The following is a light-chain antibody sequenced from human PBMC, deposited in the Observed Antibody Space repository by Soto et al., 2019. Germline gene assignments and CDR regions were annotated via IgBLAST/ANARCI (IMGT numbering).Light chain of an antibody. J-gene: IGKJ2*01. V-gene: IGKV3-11*01. CDR1: QSVSSY. CDR3: QQRSNWPPYT. Sequence: EIVLTQSPATLSLSPGERATLSCRASQSVSSYLAWYQQKPGQAPRLLLYDASNRATGIPARFSGSGSGTDFTLTISSLEPEDLAVYYCQQRSNWPPYTFGQGTKLEIK. CDR2: DAS.